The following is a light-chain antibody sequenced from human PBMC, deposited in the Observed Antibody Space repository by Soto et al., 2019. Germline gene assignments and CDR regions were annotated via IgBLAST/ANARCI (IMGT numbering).Light chain of an antibody. CDR2: GAS. CDR3: QQYNNWPRT. J-gene: IGKJ1*01. V-gene: IGKV3-20*01. Sequence: EFVLTQSPGTLSLSPGERATLSCRASQSVSSSYLAWYQQQPGQAPRLLIYGASSRATGIPDRFSGSGSGTEFTLTISSLQSEDFAVYYCQQYNNWPRTFGQGTKVDIK. CDR1: QSVSSSY.